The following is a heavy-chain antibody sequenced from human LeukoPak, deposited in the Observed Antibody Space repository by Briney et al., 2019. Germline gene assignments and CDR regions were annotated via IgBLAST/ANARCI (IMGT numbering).Heavy chain of an antibody. D-gene: IGHD2-15*01. J-gene: IGHJ5*02. V-gene: IGHV4-59*12. CDR2: IYYSGST. Sequence: PSETLSLTCTVSGGSISSYYWSWIRQPPGKGLEWIGYIYYSGSTNYNPSFKSRVTISVDTSKNQFSLKLSSVTAADTAVYYCARIRYCSGGSCSWGQGTLVTVSS. CDR1: GGSISSYY. CDR3: ARIRYCSGGSCS.